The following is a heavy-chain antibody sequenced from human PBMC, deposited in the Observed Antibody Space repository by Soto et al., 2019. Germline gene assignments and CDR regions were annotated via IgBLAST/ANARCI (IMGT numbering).Heavy chain of an antibody. CDR2: ISGSGDST. CDR1: GLTFTNYA. V-gene: IGHV3-23*01. D-gene: IGHD6-6*01. Sequence: GGSLILSCAASGLTFTNYAINWVRQAPGKGREWVSSISGSGDSTYYADSVKGRFTTSRDNFKRTLYLQMDSLRAEDTALYYCARGASKYRWNYFDYWGQGALVTVSS. CDR3: ARGASKYRWNYFDY. J-gene: IGHJ4*02.